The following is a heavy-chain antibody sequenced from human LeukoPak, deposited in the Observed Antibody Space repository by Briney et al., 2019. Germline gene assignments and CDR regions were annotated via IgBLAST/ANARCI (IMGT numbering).Heavy chain of an antibody. Sequence: PSETLSLTCTVSGGSISSYYWSWIRQATGKGLEWIGYIYNSGSTSYNPSLKSRVTISVDTSKNQFSLKLSSVTAADTAVYYCARGRDQLPHDAFDIWGQGTMVTVSS. CDR2: IYNSGST. CDR3: ARGRDQLPHDAFDI. V-gene: IGHV4-59*01. D-gene: IGHD2-2*01. J-gene: IGHJ3*02. CDR1: GGSISSYY.